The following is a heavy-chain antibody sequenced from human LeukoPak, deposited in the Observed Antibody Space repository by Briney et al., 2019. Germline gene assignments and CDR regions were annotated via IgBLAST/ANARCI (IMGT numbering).Heavy chain of an antibody. CDR2: IWYDGSIK. CDR3: ARIACTGGNCKPYYYYGLDV. J-gene: IGHJ6*02. CDR1: GFTFSTYG. V-gene: IGHV3-33*01. D-gene: IGHD2-8*02. Sequence: GGSLRLSCAASGFTFSTYGMHWVRQAPGKGLGWVAVIWYDGSIKYYADSVKGRFTFSRDNSKSTMYLQMNSLRAEDTAVYYCARIACTGGNCKPYYYYGLDVWGQGTTVTVSS.